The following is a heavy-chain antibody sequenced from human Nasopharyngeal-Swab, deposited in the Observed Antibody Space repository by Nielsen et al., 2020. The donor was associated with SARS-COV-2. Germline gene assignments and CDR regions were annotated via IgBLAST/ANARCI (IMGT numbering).Heavy chain of an antibody. V-gene: IGHV3-66*01. J-gene: IGHJ6*02. Sequence: GESLKISCAASGFTVSSNYMSWVRQAPGTGLEWVSVIYSGGSTYYADSVKGRFTISRDNSKNTLYLQMNTLGAEDTAVYYCARERGAYSSGDGYYCYGMDVWGQGTTVTVSS. CDR3: ARERGAYSSGDGYYCYGMDV. CDR2: IYSGGST. D-gene: IGHD6-19*01. CDR1: GFTVSSNY.